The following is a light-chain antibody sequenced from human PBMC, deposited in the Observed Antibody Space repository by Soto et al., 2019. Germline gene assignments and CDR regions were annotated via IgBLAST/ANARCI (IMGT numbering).Light chain of an antibody. CDR3: QQRSNWFRT. V-gene: IGKV3-11*01. J-gene: IGKJ1*01. CDR1: QSVSSY. CDR2: DAS. Sequence: DIVMTQSPANLSLSPWKSATLSCSASQSVSSYLAWYQQKPGQAPRLLIYDASNRATGIPARFSGSGSGTDFTLTISSLEPEEFAVYYCQQRSNWFRTVGQGTKVDIK.